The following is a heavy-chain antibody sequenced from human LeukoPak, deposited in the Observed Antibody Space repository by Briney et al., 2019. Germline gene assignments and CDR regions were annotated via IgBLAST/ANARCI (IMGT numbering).Heavy chain of an antibody. J-gene: IGHJ3*02. D-gene: IGHD3-10*01. V-gene: IGHV4-4*07. CDR2: IYTSGST. CDR3: ARDQYYYGSENAFDI. CDR1: GGSISSYY. Sequence: SEALSLTCTVSGGSISSYYWSWIRQPAGKGLEWIGRIYTSGSTNYNPSLKSRVTMSVDTSKNQFSLKLSSVTAADTAVYYCARDQYYYGSENAFDIWGQGTMVTVSS.